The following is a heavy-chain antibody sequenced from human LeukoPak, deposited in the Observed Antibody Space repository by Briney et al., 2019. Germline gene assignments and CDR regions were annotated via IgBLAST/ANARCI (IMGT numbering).Heavy chain of an antibody. V-gene: IGHV3-23*01. D-gene: IGHD5-18*01. J-gene: IGHJ4*02. CDR2: VSSSGGST. Sequence: GGSLRLSCAASGFTFSSYAVSWVRQAPGKGLEWVSAVSSSGGSTNYADYVKGQFTISRDNSKNTVYLNMNNLRAEDTAVYYCAKEGRKTGNTYGYEFDSWGQGTLVTVSS. CDR3: AKEGRKTGNTYGYEFDS. CDR1: GFTFSSYA.